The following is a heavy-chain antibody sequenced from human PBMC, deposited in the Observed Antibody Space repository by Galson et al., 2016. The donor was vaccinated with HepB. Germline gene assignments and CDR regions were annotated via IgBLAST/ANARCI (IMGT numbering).Heavy chain of an antibody. CDR1: GFSFSTSG. CDR3: ARDGRSEDFNMDV. D-gene: IGHD3-3*01. V-gene: IGHV3-23*01. J-gene: IGHJ6*03. Sequence: SLRLSCAASGFSFSTSGMSWVRQTPGRGLEWVSGITGSGAATHYADSVRGRFTISRDNSKNTLYLYMNTLRAEDTAVYYCARDGRSEDFNMDVWGKGTTVTVS. CDR2: ITGSGAAT.